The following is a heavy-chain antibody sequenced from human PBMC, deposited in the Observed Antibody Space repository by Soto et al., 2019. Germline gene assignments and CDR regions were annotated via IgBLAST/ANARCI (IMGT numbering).Heavy chain of an antibody. V-gene: IGHV3-23*01. CDR2: ISGSGGST. D-gene: IGHD3-3*01. CDR1: GFTFSSYA. J-gene: IGHJ6*03. CDR3: AKDRLDFWSGYPPEIYYYYMDV. Sequence: GGSLRLSCAASGFTFSSYAMSWVRQAPGRGLEWVSAISGSGGSTYYADSVKGRFTISRDNSKNTLYLQMNSLRAEDTAVYYCAKDRLDFWSGYPPEIYYYYMDVWGKGTTVTVSS.